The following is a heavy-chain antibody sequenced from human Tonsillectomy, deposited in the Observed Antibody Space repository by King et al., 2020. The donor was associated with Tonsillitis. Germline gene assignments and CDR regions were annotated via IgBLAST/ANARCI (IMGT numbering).Heavy chain of an antibody. CDR1: DGSFSGYH. V-gene: IGHV4-34*01. CDR2: INHSGRT. J-gene: IGHJ6*03. D-gene: IGHD3-3*01. Sequence: VQLQQWGAGLLEPSETLSLTCGVYDGSFSGYHWNWVHQPPGKGLEWIGEINHSGRTNYNPSLKSRVTISVDTSENQFSLQLSSVTAADTAVYFCARGYDFWSGSYQYYYMDVWGRGTTVTVSS. CDR3: ARGYDFWSGSYQYYYMDV.